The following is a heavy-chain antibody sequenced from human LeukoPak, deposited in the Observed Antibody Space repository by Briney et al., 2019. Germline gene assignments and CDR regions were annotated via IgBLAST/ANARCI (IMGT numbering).Heavy chain of an antibody. J-gene: IGHJ4*02. D-gene: IGHD4-17*01. CDR1: GFTFSSYA. Sequence: PGRSLRLSCAASGFTFSSYAMHWVRQAPGKGLEWVAVISYDGSNKYYADSVKGRFTISRDNSKNTLYLQMDSLRAEDTAVYYCARGREGTVTTFPYYFDYWGQGTLVTVSS. CDR2: ISYDGSNK. V-gene: IGHV3-30*04. CDR3: ARGREGTVTTFPYYFDY.